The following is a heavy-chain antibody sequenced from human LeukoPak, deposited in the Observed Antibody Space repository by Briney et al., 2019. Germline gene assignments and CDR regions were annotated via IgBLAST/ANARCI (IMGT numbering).Heavy chain of an antibody. CDR1: GGTFSSYA. CDR2: INPNSGGT. CDR3: ARDLGYFDC. D-gene: IGHD3-22*01. V-gene: IGHV1-2*02. J-gene: IGHJ4*02. Sequence: ASVKVSCKASGGTFSSYAISWVRQAPGQGLEWVGWINPNSGGTNYAQKFQGRVTMTRDTSISTAYMELSRLRSDDTAVYYCARDLGYFDCWGQGTLVTVSS.